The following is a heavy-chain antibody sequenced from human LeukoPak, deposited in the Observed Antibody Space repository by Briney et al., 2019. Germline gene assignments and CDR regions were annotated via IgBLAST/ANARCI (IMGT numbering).Heavy chain of an antibody. CDR2: ISSSSSAI. CDR3: ARDDYGSGSYSAGYYYYGMDV. J-gene: IGHJ6*02. V-gene: IGHV3-48*04. Sequence: PGGSLRLSCAASGFTFSRYSMNWVRQAPGKGLEWVSSISSSSSAIYYADSVKGRFTISRDNAKNSLYLQMNSLRAEDTAVYYCARDDYGSGSYSAGYYYYGMDVWGQGTTVTVSS. CDR1: GFTFSRYS. D-gene: IGHD3-10*01.